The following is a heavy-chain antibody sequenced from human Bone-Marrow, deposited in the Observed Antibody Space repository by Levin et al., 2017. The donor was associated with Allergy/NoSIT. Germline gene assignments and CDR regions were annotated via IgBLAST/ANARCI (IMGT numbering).Heavy chain of an antibody. CDR3: ARGFGGYQLLPFDY. CDR1: GFTFSSYG. Sequence: PGGSLRLSCAASGFTFSSYGMHWVRQAPGKGLEWVAVIWYDGSNKYYADSVKGRFTISRDNSKNTLYLQMNSLRAEDTAVYYCARGFGGYQLLPFDYWGQGTLVTVSS. V-gene: IGHV3-33*01. D-gene: IGHD2-2*01. J-gene: IGHJ4*02. CDR2: IWYDGSNK.